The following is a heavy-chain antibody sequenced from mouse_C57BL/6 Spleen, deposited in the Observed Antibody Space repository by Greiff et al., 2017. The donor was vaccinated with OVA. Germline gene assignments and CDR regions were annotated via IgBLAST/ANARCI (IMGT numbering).Heavy chain of an antibody. D-gene: IGHD4-1*01. Sequence: VKLLESGAELVRPGASVTLSCKASGYTFTDYEMHWVKQTPVHGLAWIGAIDPETGGTAYNQKFKGKAILTADKSSSTAYMELRSLTSEDSAVYYCTRLANWDFDYWGQGTTLTVSS. CDR1: GYTFTDYE. CDR3: TRLANWDFDY. J-gene: IGHJ2*01. CDR2: IDPETGGT. V-gene: IGHV1-15*01.